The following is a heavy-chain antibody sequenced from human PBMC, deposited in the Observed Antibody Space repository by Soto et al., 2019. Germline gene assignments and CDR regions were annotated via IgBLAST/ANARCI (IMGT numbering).Heavy chain of an antibody. CDR2: IKPDGSER. Sequence: WSLRLCCSVSGFSFSRYWMSLVSQAPGKGLEWLASIKPDGSERYYVDSVKGRFTISRDNAKDTLYLQMNSLRAEDTAVYYWAIERTSYYGAFDFSGQGRRVTV. CDR1: GFSFSRYW. V-gene: IGHV3-7*03. CDR3: AIERTSYYGAFDF. D-gene: IGHD1-26*01. J-gene: IGHJ4*02.